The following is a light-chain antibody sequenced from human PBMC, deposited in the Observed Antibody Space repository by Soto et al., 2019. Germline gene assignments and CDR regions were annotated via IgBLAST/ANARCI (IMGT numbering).Light chain of an antibody. CDR2: GAS. CDR1: QSVSSSY. V-gene: IGKV3-20*01. Sequence: EIVLTQSPGTLSLSPGERATLSCRASQSVSSSYLAWYQQKPGQAPRLLIYGASSRATGIPDRFSGSGSGIDFTLTISRLEPEDFAVYYCRQYGSSRTFGQGTRVDIQ. J-gene: IGKJ1*01. CDR3: RQYGSSRT.